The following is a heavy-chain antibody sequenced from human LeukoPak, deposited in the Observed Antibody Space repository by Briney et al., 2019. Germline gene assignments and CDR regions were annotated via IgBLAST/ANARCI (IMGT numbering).Heavy chain of an antibody. CDR1: GYTFTSYD. CDR2: MNPNSGNT. V-gene: IGHV1-8*01. CDR3: ASEGPGYSSSSRWFDP. Sequence: ASVKVSCEASGYTFTSYDINWVRQATGQGLEWMGWMNPNSGNTGYAQKFQGRVTMTRNTSISTAYMELSSLRSEDTAVYYCASEGPGYSSSSRWFDPWGQGTLVTVSS. J-gene: IGHJ5*02. D-gene: IGHD6-6*01.